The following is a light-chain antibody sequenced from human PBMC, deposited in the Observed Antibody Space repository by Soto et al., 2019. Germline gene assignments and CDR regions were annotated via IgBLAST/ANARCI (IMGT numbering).Light chain of an antibody. J-gene: IGLJ1*01. V-gene: IGLV2-11*01. CDR1: SSDVGGYNY. CDR3: APWDDSLNGYV. Sequence: QSALTQPRSVSGSPGQSVTISCTGTSSDVGGYNYVSWYQQHPGKAPKLMIYDVSKRPSGVPDRFSGSKSGNTASLTISGLQSEDEADYYCAPWDDSLNGYVFGTGTKVTVL. CDR2: DVS.